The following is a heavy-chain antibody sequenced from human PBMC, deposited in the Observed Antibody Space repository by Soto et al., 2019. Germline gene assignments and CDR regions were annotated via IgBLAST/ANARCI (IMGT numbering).Heavy chain of an antibody. D-gene: IGHD4-17*01. CDR1: GFSLTSHA. CDR2: ISGSDGGT. Sequence: EVFLLESGGGLVQPGGSLRLSCAVSGFSLTSHALTWVRQPPGKGLEWVSSISGSDGGTYYADSVKGRFTLSRDNSKNMLYLQMNSLRAEDTAIYFCAKERGYGANTYYFDHWGQGTLVTVSS. V-gene: IGHV3-23*01. CDR3: AKERGYGANTYYFDH. J-gene: IGHJ4*02.